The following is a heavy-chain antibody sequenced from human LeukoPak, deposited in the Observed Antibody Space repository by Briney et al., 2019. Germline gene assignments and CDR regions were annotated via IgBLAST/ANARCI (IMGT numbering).Heavy chain of an antibody. CDR3: ARRAGAYSHPYDY. CDR2: ISGSGGST. CDR1: GFTFSSYA. V-gene: IGHV3-23*01. J-gene: IGHJ4*02. D-gene: IGHD4/OR15-4a*01. Sequence: AGGSLRLSCAASGFTFSSYAMSWVRRAPGKGLEWVSAISGSGGSTYYADSVKGRFTISRDKSKNTLYLQMNSLRAEDTAVYYCARRAGAYSHPYDYWGQGTLVTVSS.